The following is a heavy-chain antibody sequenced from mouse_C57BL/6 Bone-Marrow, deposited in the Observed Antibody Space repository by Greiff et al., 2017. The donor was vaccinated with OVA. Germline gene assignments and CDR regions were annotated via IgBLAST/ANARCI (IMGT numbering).Heavy chain of an antibody. J-gene: IGHJ4*01. CDR3: ARRRYYGNYDAMDY. CDR2: IYPRSGNT. V-gene: IGHV1-81*01. D-gene: IGHD2-1*01. CDR1: GYTFTSYG. Sequence: QVHVKQSGAELARPGASVKLSCKASGYTFTSYGISWVKQRTGQGLEWIGEIYPRSGNTYYNEKFKGKATLTADKSSSTAYMELRSLTSEDSAVYFCARRRYYGNYDAMDYWGQGTSVTVSS.